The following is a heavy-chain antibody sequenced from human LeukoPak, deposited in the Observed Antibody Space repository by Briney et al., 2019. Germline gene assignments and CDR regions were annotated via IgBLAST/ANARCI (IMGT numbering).Heavy chain of an antibody. V-gene: IGHV4-59*01. CDR2: VYHTGST. Sequence: SETLSLTCAVSGGSMNTYFWSWIRQPPGKGLEWMGYVYHTGSTTYKPSLKSGITISVDTSKNQFSLKLTSVTAADTAVYYCARVAWSGSYVNYSYMDVWGKGTTATVSS. J-gene: IGHJ6*03. CDR3: ARVAWSGSYVNYSYMDV. D-gene: IGHD3-16*01. CDR1: GGSMNTYF.